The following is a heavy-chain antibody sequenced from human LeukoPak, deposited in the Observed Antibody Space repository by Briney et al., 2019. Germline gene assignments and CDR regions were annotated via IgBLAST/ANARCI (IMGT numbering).Heavy chain of an antibody. CDR3: ARDVVGATTDWYFDL. Sequence: ASVKVSCKSSGYSFSDYPMHWVRQAPGQGLEWMGIINPSGGSTSYAQKFQGRVTMTRDTSTSTVYMELSSLRSEDTAVYYCARDVVGATTDWYFDLWGRGTLVTVSS. V-gene: IGHV1-46*01. D-gene: IGHD1-26*01. CDR1: GYSFSDYP. CDR2: INPSGGST. J-gene: IGHJ2*01.